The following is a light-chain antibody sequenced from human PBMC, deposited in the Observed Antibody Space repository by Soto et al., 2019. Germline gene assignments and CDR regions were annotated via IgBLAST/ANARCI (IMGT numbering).Light chain of an antibody. J-gene: IGLJ3*02. V-gene: IGLV1-40*01. CDR1: SSNIGAGYD. Sequence: QSVLTQPPSVSGAPGQTITISCTGSSSNIGAGYDVHWYQQLPGRAPKLLIYGNNNRPSGVPDRFSGSKSGTSVSLAITGLRGEDEADYYCNSYTSSNTWVFGGGTKLTVL. CDR3: NSYTSSNTWV. CDR2: GNN.